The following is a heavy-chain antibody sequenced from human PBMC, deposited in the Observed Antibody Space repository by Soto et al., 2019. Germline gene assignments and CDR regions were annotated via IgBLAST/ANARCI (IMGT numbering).Heavy chain of an antibody. D-gene: IGHD2-15*01. CDR3: ARETPCKGGGSCSFWVY. CDR2: INAGNGNT. CDR1: GYTFTSYA. J-gene: IGHJ4*02. V-gene: IGHV1-3*01. Sequence: QVQLVQSGAEVKKPGASVKVSGKASGYTFTSYAMHWVRQAPGQRLEWMGWINAGNGNTKYSQKFQGRVTITRDTSASTAYLELSSLRSEDTAVYYCARETPCKGGGSCSFWVYWGQGTLVTVSS.